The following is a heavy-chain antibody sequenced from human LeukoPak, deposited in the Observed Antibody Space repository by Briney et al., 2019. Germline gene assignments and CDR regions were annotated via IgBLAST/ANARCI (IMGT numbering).Heavy chain of an antibody. D-gene: IGHD4-17*01. J-gene: IGHJ4*02. CDR3: AKDGAIRPTVTAGYFDY. CDR1: GFTFSSYS. CDR2: ISSSSSTI. Sequence: GGSLRLSCAASGFTFSSYSMNWVRQAPGKGLEWVSYISSSSSTIYYADSVKGRFTISRDNAKNSLYLQMNSLRAEDTAVYYCAKDGAIRPTVTAGYFDYWGQGTLVTVSS. V-gene: IGHV3-48*04.